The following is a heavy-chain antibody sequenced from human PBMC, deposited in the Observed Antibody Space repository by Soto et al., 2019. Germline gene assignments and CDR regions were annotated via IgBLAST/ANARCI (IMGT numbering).Heavy chain of an antibody. CDR2: IVVGSGNT. V-gene: IGHV1-58*01. CDR1: GFTFTSSA. J-gene: IGHJ6*02. Sequence: ASVKVSCKASGFTFTSSAVQWVRQARGQRLEWIGWIVVGSGNTNYAQKFQERVTITRDMSTSTAYMELSSLRSEDTAVYYCAADNHSTPQSSSSESYYYYYGMDVWGQGTTVTVSS. CDR3: AADNHSTPQSSSSESYYYYYGMDV. D-gene: IGHD6-6*01.